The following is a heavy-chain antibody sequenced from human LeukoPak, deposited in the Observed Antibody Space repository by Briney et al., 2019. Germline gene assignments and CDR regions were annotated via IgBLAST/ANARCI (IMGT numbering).Heavy chain of an antibody. V-gene: IGHV4-39*01. Sequence: TSDTLSLTCTVSGGSISSSSYYWGWIRQPPGKGLEWIGSIYYSGSTYYNPSLKSRVTISVDTSKNQFSLKLSSVTAADTAVYYCNVVVVPAAPIYYMDVWGKGTTVTVSS. CDR2: IYYSGST. CDR3: NVVVVPAAPIYYMDV. J-gene: IGHJ6*03. D-gene: IGHD2-2*01. CDR1: GGSISSSSYY.